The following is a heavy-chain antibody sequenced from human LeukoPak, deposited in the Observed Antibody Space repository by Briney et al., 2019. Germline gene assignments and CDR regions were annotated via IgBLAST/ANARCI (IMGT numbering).Heavy chain of an antibody. J-gene: IGHJ4*02. CDR1: GFTFSSYG. D-gene: IGHD4-17*01. Sequence: GGSLRLSCAASGFTFSSYGTHWVRQAPGKGLEWVAFIRYDGSNKYYADFVKGRFTVSRDNSKNTLYLQMNSLRAEDTAVYYCAKDTPSYGDYGGYFDYWGQGTLVTVSS. V-gene: IGHV3-30*02. CDR2: IRYDGSNK. CDR3: AKDTPSYGDYGGYFDY.